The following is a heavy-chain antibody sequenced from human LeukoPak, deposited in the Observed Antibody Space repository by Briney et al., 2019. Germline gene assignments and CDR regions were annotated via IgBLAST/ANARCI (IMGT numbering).Heavy chain of an antibody. D-gene: IGHD3-3*01. CDR1: GFTPCTYW. V-gene: IGHV3-21*04. CDR3: AKDQSQYYDFWSDYYKFDY. CDR2: IGSSSRYI. Sequence: GGSLRLSCAASGFTPCTYWMSWVRQAQGQGLEWVSSIGSSSRYIYYADSVKGRFTISRDNSKNTLYLQMNSLKAEDTAVYYCAKDQSQYYDFWSDYYKFDYWGQGTLVTVSS. J-gene: IGHJ4*02.